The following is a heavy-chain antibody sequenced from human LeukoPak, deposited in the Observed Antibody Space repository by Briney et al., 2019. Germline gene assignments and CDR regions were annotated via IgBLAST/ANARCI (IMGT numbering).Heavy chain of an antibody. CDR1: GGSISDSSSY. CDR2: IYYSGST. J-gene: IGHJ4*02. V-gene: IGHV4-39*01. Sequence: KPSETLSLTCTVSGGSISDSSSYWGWIRQLPGKGLEWVASIYYSGSTYYNPSLKSRVSISVDTSKNQFTLKLSSVTAADTAVYYCVRRNYYFDYWGQGTLVTVSS. CDR3: VRRNYYFDY.